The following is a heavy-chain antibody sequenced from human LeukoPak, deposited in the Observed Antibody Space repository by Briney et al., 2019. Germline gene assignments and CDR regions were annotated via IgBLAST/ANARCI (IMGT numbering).Heavy chain of an antibody. Sequence: SETLSLTCAVYGGSFSGYYWSWIRQPPGKGLEWIGEINHSGSTNYNPSLKSRVTISVDTSKNQFSLKLSSVTAADTAVYYCARERDDYVWGSYRHYYFDYWAREPWSPSPQ. CDR1: GGSFSGYY. V-gene: IGHV4-34*01. CDR3: ARERDDYVWGSYRHYYFDY. J-gene: IGHJ4*02. D-gene: IGHD3-16*02. CDR2: INHSGST.